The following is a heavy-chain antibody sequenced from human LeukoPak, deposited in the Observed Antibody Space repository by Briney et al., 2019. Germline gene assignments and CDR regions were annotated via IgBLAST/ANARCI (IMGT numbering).Heavy chain of an antibody. CDR2: IWYDGSNK. V-gene: IGHV3-33*01. Sequence: PGGSLRLSCAASGLTFSSYGMHWVRQAPGKGLEWVAVIWYDGSNKYYADSVKGRFTISRDNSKNTLYLQMNSLRAEDTAVYYCARGLGDYYDSSGYYYFDYWGQGTLVTVSS. CDR3: ARGLGDYYDSSGYYYFDY. D-gene: IGHD3-22*01. J-gene: IGHJ4*02. CDR1: GLTFSSYG.